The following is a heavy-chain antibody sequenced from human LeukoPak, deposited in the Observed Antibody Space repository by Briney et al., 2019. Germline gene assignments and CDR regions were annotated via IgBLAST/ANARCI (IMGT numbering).Heavy chain of an antibody. Sequence: PGGSLRLSCAASGFTFSSYSMNWVRQAPGKGLEWVSSISSSSSYIYYADSAKGRFTISRDNSKNTLSLQMNSLRAEDTAVYFCAKDLYSYFYYYMDVWGKGTTVTVSS. CDR1: GFTFSSYS. CDR3: AKDLYSYFYYYMDV. J-gene: IGHJ6*03. CDR2: ISSSSSYI. V-gene: IGHV3-21*04.